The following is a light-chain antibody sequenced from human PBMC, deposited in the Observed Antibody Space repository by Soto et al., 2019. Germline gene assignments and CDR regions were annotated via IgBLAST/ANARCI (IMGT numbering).Light chain of an antibody. CDR1: QNINNY. V-gene: IGKV1-39*01. CDR3: QQSYTTPLT. CDR2: VES. J-gene: IGKJ4*01. Sequence: DVQVTQSPSSLSASLGDRVTITCRASQNINNYLNWYQQKPGKAPKLLISVESNLQSGVPSMFSGRGSGTEFTLTISSLQPEDFATYYCQQSYTTPLTFGGGTKVDIK.